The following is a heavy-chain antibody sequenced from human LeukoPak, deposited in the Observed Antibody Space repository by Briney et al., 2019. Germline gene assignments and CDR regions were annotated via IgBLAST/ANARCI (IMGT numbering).Heavy chain of an antibody. J-gene: IGHJ4*02. CDR1: GYTFTGYY. CDR3: ARVEKLWSHFDY. V-gene: IGHV1-2*02. CDR2: INPNSGGT. D-gene: IGHD5-18*01. Sequence: ASVKVSCKASGYTFTGYYMHWVRQAPGQGLEWMGWINPNSGGTNHAQKFQGRVTMTRDTSISTAYMELSRLRSDDTAVYYCARVEKLWSHFDYWGQGTLVTVSS.